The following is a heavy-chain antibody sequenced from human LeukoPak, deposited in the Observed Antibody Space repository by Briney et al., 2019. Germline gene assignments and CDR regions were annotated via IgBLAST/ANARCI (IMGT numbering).Heavy chain of an antibody. D-gene: IGHD3-22*01. Sequence: GGSLRLSCAASEFTFNTYAVSWVRQAPGKGLEWVSAISGDGGITYYADSVRGRVTISRDNSKSTLYLQMNSLRAEDTAVYYCAKSSGPGGYYYYGMDVWGQGTTVTVSS. J-gene: IGHJ6*02. V-gene: IGHV3-23*01. CDR2: ISGDGGIT. CDR3: AKSSGPGGYYYYGMDV. CDR1: EFTFNTYA.